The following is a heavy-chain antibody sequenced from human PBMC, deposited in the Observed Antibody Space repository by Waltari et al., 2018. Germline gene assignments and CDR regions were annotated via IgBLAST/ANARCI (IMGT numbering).Heavy chain of an antibody. CDR2: IFSNDET. CDR3: ARGVTYYDYIWGSYLLDY. J-gene: IGHJ4*02. D-gene: IGHD3-16*01. CDR1: GFSLSNARMG. Sequence: QVTLKESGPVLVKPTETLTLTCTVSGFSLSNARMGVSWIRQPPGKALEWLAHIFSNDETSYSTSLKSRLTIYKDTSKSQVVLTMTNMDPVDTATYYCARGVTYYDYIWGSYLLDYWGQGTLVTVSS. V-gene: IGHV2-26*01.